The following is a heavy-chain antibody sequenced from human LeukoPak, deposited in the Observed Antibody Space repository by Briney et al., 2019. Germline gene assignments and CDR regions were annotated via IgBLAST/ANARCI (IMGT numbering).Heavy chain of an antibody. CDR2: INPSGGST. J-gene: IGHJ4*02. V-gene: IGHV1-46*01. CDR1: GYTFTTYY. Sequence: ASVKVSCNASGYTFTTYYIHWVRQAPGQGLEWMGLINPSGGSTNYAQKFQGRVTMTRDTSTSTVYMELSSLRSEDTAVYYCATGATGFDYWGQGTLVTVSS. CDR3: ATGATGFDY.